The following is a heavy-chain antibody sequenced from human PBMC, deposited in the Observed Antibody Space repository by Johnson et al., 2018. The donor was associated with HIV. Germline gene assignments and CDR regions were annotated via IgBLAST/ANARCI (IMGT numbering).Heavy chain of an antibody. J-gene: IGHJ3*02. CDR1: GFTFRSYR. D-gene: IGHD5-18*01. Sequence: VQLVESGGGLVQPGGSLRLSCAASGFTFRSYRMSWVRQAPGKGLEWVANINQDGSEEYYVDSVKGRFTISRDNAKNSLYLQLNSLTAADTAVYYCARERGPWKHLWLRDAFDIWGQGTMVTVSS. CDR3: ARERGPWKHLWLRDAFDI. CDR2: INQDGSEE. V-gene: IGHV3-7*01.